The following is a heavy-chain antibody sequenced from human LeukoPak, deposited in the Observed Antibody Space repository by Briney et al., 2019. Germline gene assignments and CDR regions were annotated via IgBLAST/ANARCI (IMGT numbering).Heavy chain of an antibody. CDR1: GYTFTSYG. CDR2: ISAYNGNT. D-gene: IGHD6-19*01. CDR3: AKAVAGADYFDY. Sequence: GASVKVSCKASGYTFTSYGISWVRQAPGQGLEWMGWISAYNGNTNYAQKLQGRVTMTTDTSTSTAYMELRSLRSEDTAVYYCAKAVAGADYFDYWGQGTLVTVSS. J-gene: IGHJ4*02. V-gene: IGHV1-18*01.